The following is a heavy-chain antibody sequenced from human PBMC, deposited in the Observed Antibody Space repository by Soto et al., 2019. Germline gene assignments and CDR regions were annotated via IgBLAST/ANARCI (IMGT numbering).Heavy chain of an antibody. CDR3: VGSGWYGY. CDR2: ISGSGGST. D-gene: IGHD6-19*01. CDR1: GFTFSSYA. Sequence: GSLRLSCAASGFTFSSYAMRWVRQAPGKGLEWVSAISGSGGSTNYADSVRGRFTISRDNSKNTLYLQMNSLRAEDTAVYYCVGSGWYGYWGQGTLVTVSS. V-gene: IGHV3-23*01. J-gene: IGHJ4*02.